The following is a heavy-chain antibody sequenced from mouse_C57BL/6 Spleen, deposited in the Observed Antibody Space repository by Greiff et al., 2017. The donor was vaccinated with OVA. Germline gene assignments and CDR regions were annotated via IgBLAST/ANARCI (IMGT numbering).Heavy chain of an antibody. V-gene: IGHV1-82*01. Sequence: QVQLQQSGPELVKPGASVKISCKASGYAFSSSWMNWVKQRPGKGLEWIGRIYPGDGDTNYNGKFKGKATLTADKSSSTAYMQLSSLTSEGSAVYFCAREDYGSSYDWYFDVWGTGTTVTVSS. CDR2: IYPGDGDT. D-gene: IGHD1-1*01. CDR1: GYAFSSSW. J-gene: IGHJ1*03. CDR3: AREDYGSSYDWYFDV.